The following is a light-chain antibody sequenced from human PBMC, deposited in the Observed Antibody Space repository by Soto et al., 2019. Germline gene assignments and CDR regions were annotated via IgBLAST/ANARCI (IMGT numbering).Light chain of an antibody. CDR3: QQYQSYPQ. CDR1: QSINTW. CDR2: KAS. J-gene: IGKJ4*02. Sequence: DIQMTQSPSTLSASVGDRVTITCRASQSINTWLAWYQLKPGRAPKLLIYKASTLESGFPSRFSGSGSGTEFTLTISSQQPDYFATYYWQQYQSYPQFGGGTKVEIK. V-gene: IGKV1-5*03.